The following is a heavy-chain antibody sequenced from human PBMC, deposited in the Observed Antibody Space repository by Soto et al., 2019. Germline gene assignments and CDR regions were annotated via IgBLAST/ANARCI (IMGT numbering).Heavy chain of an antibody. D-gene: IGHD3-10*01. CDR1: GFTFSSYS. CDR3: ARDVVRTYYYYYYMDV. Sequence: GGSLRLSCAASGFTFSSYSMNWVRQAPGKGLEWVSYISSSSSTIYYADSVKGRFTISRDNAKNSLYLQMNSLRAEDTAVYYCARDVVRTYYYYYYMDVWGKGTTVTVSS. J-gene: IGHJ6*03. CDR2: ISSSSSTI. V-gene: IGHV3-48*01.